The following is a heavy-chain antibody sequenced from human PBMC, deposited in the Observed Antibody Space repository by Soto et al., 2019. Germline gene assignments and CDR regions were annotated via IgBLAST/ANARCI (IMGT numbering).Heavy chain of an antibody. D-gene: IGHD3-3*01. V-gene: IGHV3-23*01. CDR1: GFTFSSYA. J-gene: IGHJ4*02. CDR3: ARCRGEWSTVQSLDY. Sequence: GGSLRLSCAASGFTFSSYAMSWVRQAPGKGLEWVSAISGSGGTTYYADSVRGRFTISRDNAKNSLYLQMNSLRAEDTAVYYCARCRGEWSTVQSLDYWGQGTLVTVSS. CDR2: ISGSGGTT.